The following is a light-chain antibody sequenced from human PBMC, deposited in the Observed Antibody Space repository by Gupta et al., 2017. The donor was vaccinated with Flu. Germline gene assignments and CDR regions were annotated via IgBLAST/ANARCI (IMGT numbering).Light chain of an antibody. Sequence: SSLSASVGDRVTITCRASQSVRSYLNWYKQKPGKAPQLLIYAASSWQSGVPSRFSGSGSGTDFTLTISSRQPEDIATYYCQQTDNNPLFTFGHGTKIYI. J-gene: IGKJ3*01. CDR2: AAS. CDR1: QSVRSY. V-gene: IGKV1-39*01. CDR3: QQTDNNPLFT.